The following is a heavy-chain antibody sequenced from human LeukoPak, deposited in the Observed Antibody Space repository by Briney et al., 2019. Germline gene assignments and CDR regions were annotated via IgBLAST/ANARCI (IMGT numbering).Heavy chain of an antibody. CDR1: GFALSSHW. CDR3: ARNNGMDV. V-gene: IGHV3-7*03. Sequence: GGSLRLSCAASGFALSSHWVTWVRQVPGRGPEWVANVNRDGSGTYYLDSVKGRFTISKDNAKNSLYLQMNSLRAEDTALYHCARNNGMDVWGQGTTVIVSS. CDR2: VNRDGSGT. J-gene: IGHJ6*02.